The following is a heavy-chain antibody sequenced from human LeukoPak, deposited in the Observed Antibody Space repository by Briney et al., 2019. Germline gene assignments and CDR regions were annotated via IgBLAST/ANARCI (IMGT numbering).Heavy chain of an antibody. CDR1: GGSISSSSYY. Sequence: SQTLSLTCTVSGGSISSSSYYWSWIRQTAGKGLEWIGRIYTTGSTNYNPSLKSRVTMSVDTSKNQSSLKLSSVTAADTAVYYCARDSSGYYYLFDYWGQGTLVTVSS. CDR2: IYTTGST. V-gene: IGHV4-61*02. D-gene: IGHD3-22*01. CDR3: ARDSSGYYYLFDY. J-gene: IGHJ4*02.